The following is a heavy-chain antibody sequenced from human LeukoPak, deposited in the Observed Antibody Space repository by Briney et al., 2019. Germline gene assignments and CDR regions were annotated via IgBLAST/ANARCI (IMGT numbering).Heavy chain of an antibody. Sequence: SETLSLTCAVYGGSFSGYYWSWIRQPPGKGLEWIGEINHSGSTNYNPSLKSRVTISVDTSKNQFSLKLSSVTAADTSAYYCGREVRIPLRPIDYWGQGTLVTVSS. CDR3: GREVRIPLRPIDY. CDR2: INHSGST. CDR1: GGSFSGYY. V-gene: IGHV4-34*01. D-gene: IGHD3-10*01. J-gene: IGHJ4*02.